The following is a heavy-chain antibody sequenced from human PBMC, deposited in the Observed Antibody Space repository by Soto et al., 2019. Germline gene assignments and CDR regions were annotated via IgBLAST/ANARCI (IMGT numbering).Heavy chain of an antibody. V-gene: IGHV3-30-3*01. Sequence: HPGGSLRLSCAASGFTFSNYVMHWVRQAPGKGLEWVVLISYDGSNKYYADSVKGPFTISRDNSKNTLYLQINSLRFEDTAVYYCAREDSGGNGFFDFWGQGTLDTVSS. D-gene: IGHD2-15*01. CDR3: AREDSGGNGFFDF. J-gene: IGHJ4*02. CDR1: GFTFSNYV. CDR2: ISYDGSNK.